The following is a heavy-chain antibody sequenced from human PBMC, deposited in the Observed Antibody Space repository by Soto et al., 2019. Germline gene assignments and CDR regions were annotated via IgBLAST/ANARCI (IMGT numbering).Heavy chain of an antibody. D-gene: IGHD3-10*01. CDR2: INHSGST. Sequence: SDTLSLTCAVYGGSFSGYYWSWIRQPPGKGLEWIGEINHSGSTNYNPPLKSRVTISVDTSKNQFSLKLSSVTAADTAVYYCARDRRLITMVRGVSLWFDPWGQGTLVT. CDR3: ARDRRLITMVRGVSLWFDP. CDR1: GGSFSGYY. V-gene: IGHV4-34*01. J-gene: IGHJ5*02.